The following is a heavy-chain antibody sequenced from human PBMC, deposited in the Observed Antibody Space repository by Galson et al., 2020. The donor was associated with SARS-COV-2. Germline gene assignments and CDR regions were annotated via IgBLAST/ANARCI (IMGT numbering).Heavy chain of an antibody. D-gene: IGHD3-9*01. V-gene: IGHV1-2*02. CDR1: GYTFTDYY. CDR3: AGLRYYDVLTGYIVDV. CDR2: INPKSGGT. J-gene: IGHJ6*02. Sequence: ASVKVSCKASGYTFTDYYIHWVRQAPGQGLEWMGWINPKSGGTNYAQKFEGRVTMTRDTSITTAYMELSRLRADDTAVYYCAGLRYYDVLTGYIVDVWGQGTMVTVSS.